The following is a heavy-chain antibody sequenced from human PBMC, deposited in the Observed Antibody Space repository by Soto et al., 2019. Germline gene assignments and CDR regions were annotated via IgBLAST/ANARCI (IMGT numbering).Heavy chain of an antibody. V-gene: IGHV1-2*02. J-gene: IGHJ4*02. Sequence: ASVKVSCKASGYTFTGYYMHWVRQAPGQGLEWMGWINPNSGGTNYAQKFQGRVTMTRDTSISTAYMELSRLRSDDTAVYYCAREGVLYGSSFDYWGQGTLVTVSS. CDR2: INPNSGGT. CDR1: GYTFTGYY. D-gene: IGHD6-13*01. CDR3: AREGVLYGSSFDY.